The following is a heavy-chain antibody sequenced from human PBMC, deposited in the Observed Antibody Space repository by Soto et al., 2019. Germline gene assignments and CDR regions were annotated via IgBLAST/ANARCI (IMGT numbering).Heavy chain of an antibody. CDR2: IYSGGST. J-gene: IGHJ6*03. V-gene: IGHV3-66*01. CDR1: GFTVSSNY. Sequence: GGSLRLSCAASGFTVSSNYMSWVRQAPGKGLEWVSVIYSGGSTYYADSVKGRFTISRDNSKNTLCLQMNSLRAEDTAVYYCASHSGDYYYYYMDVWGKGTTVTVSS. CDR3: ASHSGDYYYYYMDV. D-gene: IGHD3-10*01.